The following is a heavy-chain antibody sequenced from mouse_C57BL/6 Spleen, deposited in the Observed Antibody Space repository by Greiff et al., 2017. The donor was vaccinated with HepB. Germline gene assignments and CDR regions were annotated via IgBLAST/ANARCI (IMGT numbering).Heavy chain of an antibody. CDR2: IYPRSGNT. V-gene: IGHV1-81*01. CDR3: VYDEGFAY. CDR1: GYTFTSYG. J-gene: IGHJ3*01. Sequence: QVQLQQSGAELARPGASVKLSCKASGYTFTSYGISWVKQRTGQGLEWIGEIYPRSGNTYYNEKFKGKATLTADKSSSTAYMELRSLTSEDSAVYFCVYDEGFAYWGQGTLVTVSA. D-gene: IGHD2-12*01.